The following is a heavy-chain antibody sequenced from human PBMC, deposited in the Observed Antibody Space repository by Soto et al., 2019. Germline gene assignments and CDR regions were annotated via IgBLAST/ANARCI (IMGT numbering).Heavy chain of an antibody. CDR3: ARDQGEAAPRTTLDFYYGMDV. D-gene: IGHD3-10*02. CDR2: IGTTGDA. J-gene: IGHJ6*02. V-gene: IGHV3-13*01. Sequence: EVQLVESGGGLVQPGGSLRLSCAASGFTFSSYDMHWVRQVPGKGLEWVSGIGTTGDAYYPGSVKGRFTISRDNAKNSLYLQMNSLRVEDTAVYYCARDQGEAAPRTTLDFYYGMDVWGQGTTVAVSS. CDR1: GFTFSSYD.